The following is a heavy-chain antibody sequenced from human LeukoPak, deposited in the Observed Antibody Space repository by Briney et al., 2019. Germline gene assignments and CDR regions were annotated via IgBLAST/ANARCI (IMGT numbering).Heavy chain of an antibody. CDR2: IYYSGST. J-gene: IGHJ5*02. V-gene: IGHV4-59*06. D-gene: IGHD6-6*01. Sequence: SETLSLTCTVSGGSISSYYWSWIRQPPGKGLEWIGYIYYSGSTYYNPSLKSRVSISVDTSKNQFSLKLSSVTAADTAVYYCARRSIRFDPWGQGTLVTVSS. CDR1: GGSISSYY. CDR3: ARRSIRFDP.